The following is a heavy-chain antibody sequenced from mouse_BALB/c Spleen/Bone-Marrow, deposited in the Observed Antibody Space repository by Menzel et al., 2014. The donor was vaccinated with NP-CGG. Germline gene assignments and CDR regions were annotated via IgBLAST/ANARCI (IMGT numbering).Heavy chain of an antibody. J-gene: IGHJ3*01. CDR2: IDPANGNT. CDR3: AGDYSFTY. V-gene: IGHV14-3*02. D-gene: IGHD1-1*01. Sequence: EVQRVESGAELVSPGAPVRLSCTASGFNIKDTYIHWVMQRPEQGLEWIGRIDPANGNTKCDPKFQGKATITTDTSSNTASLQLSSLTSEDTAVYYCAGDYSFTYWGQGTLVTVSA. CDR1: GFNIKDTY.